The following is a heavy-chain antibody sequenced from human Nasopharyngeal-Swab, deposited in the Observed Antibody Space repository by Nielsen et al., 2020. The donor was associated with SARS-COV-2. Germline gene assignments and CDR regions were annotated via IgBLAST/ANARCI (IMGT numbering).Heavy chain of an antibody. CDR3: ARVAGGYGYYYYYYGMDV. CDR2: ISYDGSNK. J-gene: IGHJ6*02. Sequence: GESLKISCAASGFTFSSYGMHWVRKAPGKGLEWVAVISYDGSNKYYADSVKGRFTISRDNSKNTLYLQMNSLRAEDTAVYYCARVAGGYGYYYYYYGMDVWGQGTTVTVSS. CDR1: GFTFSSYG. V-gene: IGHV3-30*03. D-gene: IGHD5-12*01.